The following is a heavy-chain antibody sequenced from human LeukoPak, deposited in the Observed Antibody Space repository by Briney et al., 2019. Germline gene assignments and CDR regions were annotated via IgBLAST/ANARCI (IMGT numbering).Heavy chain of an antibody. Sequence: PSETLSLTCTVSGGSISSYYWSWIRQPPGKGLEWIGYIYYSGSTNYNPSLKSRVTISVDTSKNQFSLKLSSVTAADTAVYYCARITTINDSSGSIDYWGQGTLVTVSS. D-gene: IGHD3-22*01. J-gene: IGHJ4*02. V-gene: IGHV4-59*08. CDR3: ARITTINDSSGSIDY. CDR1: GGSISSYY. CDR2: IYYSGST.